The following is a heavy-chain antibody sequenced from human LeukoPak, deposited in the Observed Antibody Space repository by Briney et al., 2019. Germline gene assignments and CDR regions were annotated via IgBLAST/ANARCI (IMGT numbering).Heavy chain of an antibody. J-gene: IGHJ3*02. Sequence: SETLSLTCTVSGGSISSYYWSWIRQPPGKGLEWIGYIYYSGSTNYNPSLKSRVTISVDTSKNQFSLKLSSVTAADTAVYYCARVATGTTADAFDIWGQGTMVTVSS. CDR3: ARVATGTTADAFDI. CDR1: GGSISSYY. V-gene: IGHV4-59*01. CDR2: IYYSGST. D-gene: IGHD1-1*01.